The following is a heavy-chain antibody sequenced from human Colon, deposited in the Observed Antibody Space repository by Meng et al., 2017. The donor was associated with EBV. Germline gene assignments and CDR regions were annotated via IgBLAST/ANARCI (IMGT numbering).Heavy chain of an antibody. CDR1: GGPSSNFY. CDR3: ARAWGYCSSGSCRTG. Sequence: VYLHPWGAGLLKPSETLSLTCAVYGGPSSNFYCSWIRQPPGKGLEWIGEMNQSGSTNYNPSLKSRVTISVDASKNQFSLKLSSVTAADTAVYYCARAWGYCSSGSCRTGWGQGTLAPSPQ. D-gene: IGHD2-15*01. CDR2: MNQSGST. V-gene: IGHV4-34*01. J-gene: IGHJ4*02.